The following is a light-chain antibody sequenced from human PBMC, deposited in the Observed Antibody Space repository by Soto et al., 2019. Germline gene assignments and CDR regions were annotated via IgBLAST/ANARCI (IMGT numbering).Light chain of an antibody. V-gene: IGKV3-20*01. J-gene: IGKJ5*01. Sequence: EIVLTQSPGTLSLSPGERATLSCRASQSVSNNYVAWYQQKPGQAPRLLIYGASSRATGMPDRFSGSGSGTDFTLNIATLEPEDFVVYHCQQYGSSPITFGQGTRLEI. CDR2: GAS. CDR1: QSVSNNY. CDR3: QQYGSSPIT.